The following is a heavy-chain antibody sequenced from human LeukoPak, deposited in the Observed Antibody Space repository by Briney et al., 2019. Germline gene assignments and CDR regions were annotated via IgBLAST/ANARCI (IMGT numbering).Heavy chain of an antibody. CDR1: GFTFSSHW. V-gene: IGHV3-74*01. Sequence: GGSQRLSCEASGFTFSSHWMHWVRQVPGKGLVWVSNINGDGSSVGYADSVKGRFAVSRDNAKNTLYLHMSSLRAEDTAVYYCARDEVGATPIDYWGQGTLVTVSS. CDR3: ARDEVGATPIDY. CDR2: INGDGSSV. D-gene: IGHD1-26*01. J-gene: IGHJ4*02.